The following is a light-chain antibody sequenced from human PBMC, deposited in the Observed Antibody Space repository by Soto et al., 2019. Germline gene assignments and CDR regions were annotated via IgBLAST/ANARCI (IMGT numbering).Light chain of an antibody. V-gene: IGLV1-47*01. J-gene: IGLJ2*01. CDR1: RSNIGSNY. CDR2: RNN. Sequence: QSVLTQPPSASGTPGQRVTISCSGSRSNIGSNYVYWYQQLPGTAPKLLIYRNNQRPSGVPDRFSSSKSGTSASLAISGLRSEDEADYYCAAWDDNCVVFGGGTKLTVL. CDR3: AAWDDNCVV.